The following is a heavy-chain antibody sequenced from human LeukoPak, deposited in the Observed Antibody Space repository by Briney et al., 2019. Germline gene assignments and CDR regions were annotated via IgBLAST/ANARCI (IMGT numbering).Heavy chain of an antibody. CDR2: INHSGST. D-gene: IGHD6-19*01. CDR1: GGSFSGYY. V-gene: IGHV4-34*01. J-gene: IGHJ5*02. Sequence: SETLSLTCAVYGGSFSGYYWSWIRQPPGKGLEWIGEINHSGSTNYNPSLKSRVTISVDTSKNQFSLKLSSVTAADTAVYYCATGAVAGSNWFDPWGQGTLDTVSS. CDR3: ATGAVAGSNWFDP.